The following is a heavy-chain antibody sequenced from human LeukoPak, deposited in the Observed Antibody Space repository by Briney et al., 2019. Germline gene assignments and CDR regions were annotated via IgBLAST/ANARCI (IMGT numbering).Heavy chain of an antibody. CDR2: IKQDGSEK. CDR3: ARKSPAYYYDSSGYYKDYYFDY. Sequence: GGSLRLSCAASGFTFSSYWMSWVRQAPGKGLEWVANIKQDGSEKYYVDSVKGRFTISRDNATNSLYLQMNSLRAEDTAVYYCARKSPAYYYDSSGYYKDYYFDYWGQGTLVTVSS. D-gene: IGHD3-22*01. J-gene: IGHJ4*02. V-gene: IGHV3-7*01. CDR1: GFTFSSYW.